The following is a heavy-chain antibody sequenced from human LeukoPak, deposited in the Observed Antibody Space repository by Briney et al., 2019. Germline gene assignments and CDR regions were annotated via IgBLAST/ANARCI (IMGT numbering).Heavy chain of an antibody. Sequence: PAETLSLTCTVSGGSISSYYWSWIRQPPGKGLEWIGYIYYSGSTNYNPSLKSRVTMSVDTSKNQFSLKLSSVTAADTAVYYCARGHDILTGYAQGWFDPWGQGTLVTVSS. V-gene: IGHV4-59*12. J-gene: IGHJ5*02. CDR3: ARGHDILTGYAQGWFDP. CDR1: GGSISSYY. D-gene: IGHD3-9*01. CDR2: IYYSGST.